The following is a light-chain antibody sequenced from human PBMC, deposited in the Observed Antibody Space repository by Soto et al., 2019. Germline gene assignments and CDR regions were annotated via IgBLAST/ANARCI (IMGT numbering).Light chain of an antibody. CDR3: HQYGASPPYT. V-gene: IGKV3-20*01. Sequence: EIVLTQSPGTLSLSPGERATLSCRASQSGSSSSLAWYQQKPGQAPRLLIYGASSRAPDIPDRFSGSGSVTYFSLTINTLEPEDFAVYYCHQYGASPPYTVGQGTKLDIK. J-gene: IGKJ2*01. CDR2: GAS. CDR1: QSGSSSS.